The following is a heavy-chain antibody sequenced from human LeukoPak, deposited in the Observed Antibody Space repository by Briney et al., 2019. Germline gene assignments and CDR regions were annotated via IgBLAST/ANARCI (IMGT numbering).Heavy chain of an antibody. CDR3: ARGMRDYSNYVGPVEMATTAIDY. CDR1: GGSISSSSYY. J-gene: IGHJ4*02. CDR2: IYYSGST. Sequence: KTSETLSLTCTVSGGSISSSSYYWGWIRQPPGKGLEWIGSIYYSGSTYYNPPLKSRVTISVDTSKNQFSLKLSSVTAADTAVYYCARGMRDYSNYVGPVEMATTAIDYWGQGTLVTVSS. D-gene: IGHD5-24*01. V-gene: IGHV4-39*01.